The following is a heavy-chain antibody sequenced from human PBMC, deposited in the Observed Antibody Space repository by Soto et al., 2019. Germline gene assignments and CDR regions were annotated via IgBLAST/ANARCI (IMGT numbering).Heavy chain of an antibody. Sequence: QVQLVQSGAEVKKPGASVKVSWKASGYTFTNFGISWVRQAPGQGLEWMGWISAYNGNTNYEQNYQGRVTMTTDTSTSTAYMELWSLSSDETAVYYGARGGTPIDYWGQGTLVTVSS. D-gene: IGHD3-16*01. CDR3: ARGGTPIDY. V-gene: IGHV1-18*01. CDR2: ISAYNGNT. CDR1: GYTFTNFG. J-gene: IGHJ4*02.